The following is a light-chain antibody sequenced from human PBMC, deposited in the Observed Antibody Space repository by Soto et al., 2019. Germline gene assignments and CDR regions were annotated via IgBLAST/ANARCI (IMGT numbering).Light chain of an antibody. V-gene: IGLV2-14*01. CDR2: DVS. CDR1: SSDVGGYNY. J-gene: IGLJ1*01. CDR3: SSNTRSSTSV. Sequence: QSALAQPASVSGSPGQSITISCTGTSSDVGGYNYVSWYQQHPGKAPKLMIYDVSNRPSGVSNRFSGSKSGNTASLTISGLRAEDEADYYCSSNTRSSTSVFGTGTKVTVL.